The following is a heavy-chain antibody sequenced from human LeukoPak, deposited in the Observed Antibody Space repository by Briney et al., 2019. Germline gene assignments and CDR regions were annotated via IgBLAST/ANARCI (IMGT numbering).Heavy chain of an antibody. D-gene: IGHD6-19*01. J-gene: IGHJ4*02. CDR2: INPSGGST. CDR3: ARQGIAVAVRGYFDY. V-gene: IGHV1-46*01. Sequence: ASVKVSCMASGYTFTSYYMHWVRQAPGQGLEWMGIINPSGGSTSYAQKFQGRVTMTRDTSTSTVYMELSSLRSEDTAVYYCARQGIAVAVRGYFDYWGQGTPVTVSS. CDR1: GYTFTSYY.